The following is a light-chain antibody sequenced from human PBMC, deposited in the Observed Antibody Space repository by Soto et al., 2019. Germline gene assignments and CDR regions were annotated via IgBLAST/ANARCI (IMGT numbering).Light chain of an antibody. J-gene: IGKJ4*01. CDR1: QSLLHSNGYNY. CDR2: LGS. CDR3: MQALQTPLT. Sequence: DIVMTQSPLSLPVTPGEPASISCRSSQSLLHSNGYNYLDWYLQKPGQSPQLLIYLGSNRASGGPDWFSGMGSGTDVTLKISRVEAEDVGVYYCMQALQTPLTFGGGTKVEIK. V-gene: IGKV2-28*01.